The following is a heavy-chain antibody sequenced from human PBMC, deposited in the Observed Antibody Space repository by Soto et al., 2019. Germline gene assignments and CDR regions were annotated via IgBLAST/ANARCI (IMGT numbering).Heavy chain of an antibody. J-gene: IGHJ4*02. Sequence: SETLSLTCIDSDGSISGYFWGWIRQPPGKVLEWIGSIYYSGGTYYSPSLKSRVTMSVDTSKNQFSLKLSSVTAADTAVYYCARPSGSYLYYFDYWGQGTLVTVSS. CDR3: ARPSGSYLYYFDY. V-gene: IGHV4-39*01. CDR2: IYYSGGT. D-gene: IGHD1-26*01. CDR1: DGSISGYF.